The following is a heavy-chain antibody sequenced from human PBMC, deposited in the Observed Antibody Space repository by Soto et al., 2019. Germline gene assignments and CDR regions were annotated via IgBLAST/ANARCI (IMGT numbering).Heavy chain of an antibody. D-gene: IGHD2-2*01. CDR1: GYTFTSYG. Sequence: QVQLVQSGAEVKKPGASVKVSCKASGYTFTSYGISWVRQAPGQGLEWMGWISAYNGNTNYAQKLQGRVTMTTDTSTSTASMELRSLRSDDTAVYYCARDLEDIVVVPAAMRQFDYWGQGTLVTVSS. CDR2: ISAYNGNT. V-gene: IGHV1-18*01. J-gene: IGHJ4*02. CDR3: ARDLEDIVVVPAAMRQFDY.